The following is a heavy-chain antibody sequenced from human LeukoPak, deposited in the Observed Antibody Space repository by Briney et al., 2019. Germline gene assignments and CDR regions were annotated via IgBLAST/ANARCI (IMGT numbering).Heavy chain of an antibody. CDR2: IRQDESER. J-gene: IGHJ4*02. D-gene: IGHD3-22*01. V-gene: IGHV3-7*01. CDR1: GFTFSIYS. Sequence: GGSLRLSCAASGFTFSIYSMNWVRQAPGKGPEWVANIRQDESERYFADSVKGRFTISRDNAKKSVYLHMSSLRAEDTALYYCARDLRATSYYYDSSGYSEGTDYWGQGTLVTVSS. CDR3: ARDLRATSYYYDSSGYSEGTDY.